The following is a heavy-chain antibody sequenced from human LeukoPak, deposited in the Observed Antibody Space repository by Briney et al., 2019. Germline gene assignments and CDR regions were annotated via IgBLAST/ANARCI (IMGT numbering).Heavy chain of an antibody. CDR3: AKQGMDV. Sequence: GGSLRLSCAASGFTLSSYGMSRVRHAPGKGLEWVSVISPSGGSTYYADSVKGRFTISRDNSKNTLYLQMNSLRAEDTAIYYCAKQGMDVWGKGTTVTVSS. CDR2: ISPSGGST. CDR1: GFTLSSYG. V-gene: IGHV3-23*01. J-gene: IGHJ6*04.